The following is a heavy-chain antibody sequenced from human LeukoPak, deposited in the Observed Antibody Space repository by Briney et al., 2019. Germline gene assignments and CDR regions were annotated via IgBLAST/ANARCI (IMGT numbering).Heavy chain of an antibody. Sequence: ASVKVSCKASGYNFISYYMHWVRQAPGQGLEWMGWISAYNGNTNYAQKLQGRVTMTTDTSTSTAYMELRSLRSDDTAVYYCARHTKRFWSGYYWAYYFDYWGQGTLVTVSS. CDR3: ARHTKRFWSGYYWAYYFDY. V-gene: IGHV1-18*04. D-gene: IGHD3-3*01. J-gene: IGHJ4*02. CDR1: GYNFISYY. CDR2: ISAYNGNT.